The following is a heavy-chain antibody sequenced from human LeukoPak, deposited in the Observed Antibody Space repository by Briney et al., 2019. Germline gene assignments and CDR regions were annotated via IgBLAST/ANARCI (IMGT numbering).Heavy chain of an antibody. V-gene: IGHV1-18*01. CDR3: ARDGYYDILTETDF. D-gene: IGHD3-9*01. CDR2: ISAYNGNT. CDR1: GYTFTSYG. J-gene: IGHJ4*02. Sequence: GASVRVSCKASGYTFTSYGISWVRQAPGQGLEWMGWISAYNGNTNYAQKLQGRVTMTTDTSTSTAYMELRSLRSDDTAVYYCARDGYYDILTETDFWGQGTLVTVSS.